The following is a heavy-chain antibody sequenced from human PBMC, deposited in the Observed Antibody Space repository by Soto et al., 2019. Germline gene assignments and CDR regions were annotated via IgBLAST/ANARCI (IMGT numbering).Heavy chain of an antibody. V-gene: IGHV4-59*01. CDR2: LYYIGSA. Sequence: QVQLQESGPGLVKPSETLSLTCTVSGGSISNYYWSWIRQPPGKGLEWIGYLYYIGSANYNPSLKSRVNMSLDTSKTQFSLKLSSVTTADTAVYYCASQHYGRSSSSSFDPWGQGTLVTVSS. J-gene: IGHJ5*02. CDR3: ASQHYGRSSSSSFDP. CDR1: GGSISNYY. D-gene: IGHD6-6*01.